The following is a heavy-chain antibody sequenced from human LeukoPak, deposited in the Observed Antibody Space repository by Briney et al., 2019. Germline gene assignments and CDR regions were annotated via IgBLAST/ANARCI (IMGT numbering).Heavy chain of an antibody. CDR1: GFTFSNYA. V-gene: IGHV3-23*01. CDR2: ISGSGGST. CDR3: ARAPVAGPASGMDV. J-gene: IGHJ6*02. D-gene: IGHD6-19*01. Sequence: SGGSLRLSCAASGFTFSNYAMSWVRQAPGKGLEWVSFISGSGGSTYYADSVKGRFTISRDNSKNTLYLQMNSLRAEDTAVYYCARAPVAGPASGMDVWGQGTTVTVSS.